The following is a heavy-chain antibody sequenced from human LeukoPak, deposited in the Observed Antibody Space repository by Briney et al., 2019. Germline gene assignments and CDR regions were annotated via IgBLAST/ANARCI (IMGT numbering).Heavy chain of an antibody. CDR1: GFTVSSNHA. CDR2: ITGSGANT. D-gene: IGHD1-1*01. Sequence: GGSLRLSCAASGFTVSSNHAMTWVRQAPGKGLEWVSGITGSGANTYYAESVKGRFTISRDNSRNTLYLQMNSLRAEDAALYYCATRPATETYFGVFDYWGQGTLVTVSS. CDR3: ATRPATETYFGVFDY. J-gene: IGHJ4*02. V-gene: IGHV3-23*01.